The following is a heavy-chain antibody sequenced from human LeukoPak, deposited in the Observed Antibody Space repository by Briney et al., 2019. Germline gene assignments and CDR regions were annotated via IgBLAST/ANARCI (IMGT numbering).Heavy chain of an antibody. J-gene: IGHJ4*02. CDR2: INPNSGGT. Sequence: ASVKVSCKASGYTFTSYGISWVRQAPGQGLEWMGWINPNSGGTNYAQKFQGRVTMTRDTSISTAYMELSRLRSDDTAVYYCARGDGLDYWGQGTLVTVSS. CDR1: GYTFTSYG. V-gene: IGHV1-2*02. CDR3: ARGDGLDY. D-gene: IGHD3-16*01.